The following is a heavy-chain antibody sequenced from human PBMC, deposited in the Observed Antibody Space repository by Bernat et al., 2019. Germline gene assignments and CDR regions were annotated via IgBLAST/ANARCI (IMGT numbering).Heavy chain of an antibody. V-gene: IGHV3-33*01. J-gene: IGHJ3*02. CDR3: ARDPLLGYCSGGSCYFSREDAFDI. CDR1: GFTFSSYG. Sequence: QVQLVESGGGVVQPGRSLRLSCAASGFTFSSYGMHWVRQAPGKGLEWVAVIWYDGSNKYYADSVKGRFTISRDNSKNTLYLQMNSLRAEDTAVYYCARDPLLGYCSGGSCYFSREDAFDIWGQGTMVTVSS. CDR2: IWYDGSNK. D-gene: IGHD2-15*01.